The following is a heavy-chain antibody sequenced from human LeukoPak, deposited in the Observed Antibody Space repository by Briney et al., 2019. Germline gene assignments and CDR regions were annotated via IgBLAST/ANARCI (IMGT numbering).Heavy chain of an antibody. D-gene: IGHD3-22*01. CDR2: ISSSATSK. CDR1: GFTFSDYY. CDR3: ASLYYDPDAFDI. V-gene: IGHV3-11*01. Sequence: TGGSLRLSCGASGFTFSDYYMTWIRQAPGKGLEWISYISSSATSKFYADSVKGRFTISRDNAKNSLYLQMNNLRAEDTAVYYCASLYYDPDAFDIWGQGTMVTVSS. J-gene: IGHJ3*02.